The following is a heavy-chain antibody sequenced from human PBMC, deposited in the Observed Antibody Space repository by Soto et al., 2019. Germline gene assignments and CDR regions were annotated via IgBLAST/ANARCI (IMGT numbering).Heavy chain of an antibody. D-gene: IGHD3-10*02. CDR1: GGSISSSSYY. CDR2: IYYSGST. Sequence: PSETLSLTCTVSGGSISSSSYYWGWIRQPPGKGLEWIGSIYYSGSTYYNPSLKSRVTISVDTSKNQFSLKLSSVTAADTAVYYCATDLECSGSYCRKGKSDYYFDYWGQGTLVTVSS. V-gene: IGHV4-39*01. J-gene: IGHJ4*02. CDR3: ATDLECSGSYCRKGKSDYYFDY.